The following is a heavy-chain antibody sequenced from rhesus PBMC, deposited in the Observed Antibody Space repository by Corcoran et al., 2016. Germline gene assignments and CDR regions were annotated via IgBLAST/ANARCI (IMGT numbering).Heavy chain of an antibody. V-gene: IGHV4-122*02. J-gene: IGHJ4*01. Sequence: QLQLQESDPGLVKPSETPSLTCAVSGYSISSGYGWSWIRQPPGKGLEWIGYISYSGSTSYNPSLKSRVTISRDTSKNQFSLQLSSVTAADTAVYYCARGYSGYSLYFDYWGQGVLVTVSS. D-gene: IGHD5-24*01. CDR1: GYSISSGYG. CDR3: ARGYSGYSLYFDY. CDR2: ISYSGST.